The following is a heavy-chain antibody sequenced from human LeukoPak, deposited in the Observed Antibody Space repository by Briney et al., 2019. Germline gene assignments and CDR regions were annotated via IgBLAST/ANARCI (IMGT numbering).Heavy chain of an antibody. CDR2: IYPGDSNT. Sequence: GESLKISCKASGYSFSSFWIGWVRQTPGKGLEWMGLIYPGDSNTRYSPSFEGQVTISADKSFRTAYLQWSSLRASDTAIYYCARVASVGALLWGAPIPSPKACFDSWGQGTLVTVSS. CDR3: ARVASVGALLWGAPIPSPKACFDS. CDR1: GYSFSSFW. D-gene: IGHD1-26*01. J-gene: IGHJ4*02. V-gene: IGHV5-51*01.